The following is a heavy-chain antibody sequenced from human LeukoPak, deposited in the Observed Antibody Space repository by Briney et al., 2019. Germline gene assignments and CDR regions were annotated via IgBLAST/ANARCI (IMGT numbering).Heavy chain of an antibody. CDR1: GLTFSDYH. CDR2: ISSCCTTP. V-gene: IGHV3-11*01. D-gene: IGHD3-22*01. J-gene: IGHJ4*02. Sequence: KPGGSLPLSHSASGLTFSDYHMSLIRQAPGKGLEWDSYISSCCTTPFYADSEKGRFTISRDNAKNSLFLQMNSLRADDTAVYFCAREETNYYDSTGYHYANYFDNWGQGTLVTV. CDR3: AREETNYYDSTGYHYANYFDN.